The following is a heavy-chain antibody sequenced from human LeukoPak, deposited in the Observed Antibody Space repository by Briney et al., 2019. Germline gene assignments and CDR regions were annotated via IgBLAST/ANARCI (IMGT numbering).Heavy chain of an antibody. D-gene: IGHD2-2*01. CDR1: GFTFSSYS. Sequence: GGSLRLSCAASGFTFSSYSMNWVRQAPGKGLEWVSYISSSSSTIYYADSVKGRFTISRDNAKNSLYLQMNSLRAEDTAVYYCARRADIVVVPAAHRDYYYYYYYYMDVWGKGTTVTVSS. J-gene: IGHJ6*03. CDR3: ARRADIVVVPAAHRDYYYYYYYYMDV. V-gene: IGHV3-48*01. CDR2: ISSSSSTI.